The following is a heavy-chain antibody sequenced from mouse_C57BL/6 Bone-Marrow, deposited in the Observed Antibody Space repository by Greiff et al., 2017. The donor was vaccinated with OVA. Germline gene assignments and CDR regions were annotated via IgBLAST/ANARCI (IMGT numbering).Heavy chain of an antibody. CDR2: IDPNSGGT. Sequence: KQSCKASGYTFTSYWMHWVKQRPGRGLEWIGRIDPNSGGTKYNEKFKSKATLTVDKPSSTAYMQLSSLTSEASAVYYCARRGLAGYWYFDVWGTGTTVTVSS. D-gene: IGHD3-3*01. CDR3: ARRGLAGYWYFDV. CDR1: GYTFTSYW. J-gene: IGHJ1*03. V-gene: IGHV1-72*01.